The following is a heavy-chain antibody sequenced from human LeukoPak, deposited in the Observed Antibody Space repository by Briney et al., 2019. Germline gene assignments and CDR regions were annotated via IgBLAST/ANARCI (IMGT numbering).Heavy chain of an antibody. CDR3: ARVGMVGPFDY. D-gene: IGHD1-26*01. CDR1: GGSFSGYY. J-gene: IGHJ4*01. Sequence: KPSETLSLTCAVYGGSFSGYYWSWIRQPPGRGLEWIGEINHSGSTNYNPSLKSRVTISVDTSKNQFSLKLSSVTAADTAVYYCARVGMVGPFDYWGQSTRITVSS. CDR2: INHSGST. V-gene: IGHV4-34*01.